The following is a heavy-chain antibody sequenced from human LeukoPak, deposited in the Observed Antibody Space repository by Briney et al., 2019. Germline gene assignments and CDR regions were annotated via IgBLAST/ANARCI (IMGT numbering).Heavy chain of an antibody. V-gene: IGHV3-33*05. J-gene: IGHJ4*02. CDR1: GFTFSSYG. CDR3: AREWYEYGGDSGGY. D-gene: IGHD2-21*02. CDR2: ISYDGSNK. Sequence: GGSLRLSCAASGFTFSSYGMHWVRQAPGKGLEWVAVISYDGSNKYYADSVKGRFTISRDNAKNSLYLQMNSLRVEDTATYYCAREWYEYGGDSGGYWGQGTLVTVSS.